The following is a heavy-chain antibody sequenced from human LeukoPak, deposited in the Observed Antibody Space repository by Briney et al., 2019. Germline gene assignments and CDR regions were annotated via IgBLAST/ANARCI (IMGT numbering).Heavy chain of an antibody. D-gene: IGHD3-3*01. CDR2: ISSSSSYI. J-gene: IGHJ4*02. V-gene: IGHV3-21*01. CDR1: GFTFSSYS. Sequence: PGGSLRLSCAASGFTFSSYSMNWVRQAPGKGLEWDSSISSSSSYIYYADSVKGRFTISRDDSKNTLYLQMNSLRAEDTAVYYCAKDQTVPAMEWLSPFDYWGQGTLVTVSS. CDR3: AKDQTVPAMEWLSPFDY.